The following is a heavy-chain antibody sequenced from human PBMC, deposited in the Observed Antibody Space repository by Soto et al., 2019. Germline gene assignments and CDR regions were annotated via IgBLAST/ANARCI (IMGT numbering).Heavy chain of an antibody. CDR2: IKRKIDGEAT. CDR1: GFSFSNAW. CDR3: TTGSVEGV. J-gene: IGHJ6*02. D-gene: IGHD2-15*01. Sequence: EVQLVESGGGLVKPGGSLRLSCAASGFSFSNAWMNCVRQAPGKGLEWVGRIKRKIDGEATDYAAPVKGRFTVSRDDSKSALYLQMNSLKGDDTAVYYCTTGSVEGVWGQGTTVTVS. V-gene: IGHV3-15*07.